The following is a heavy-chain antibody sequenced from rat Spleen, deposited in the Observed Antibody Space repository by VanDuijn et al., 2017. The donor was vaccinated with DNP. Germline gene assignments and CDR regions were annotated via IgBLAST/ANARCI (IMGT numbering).Heavy chain of an antibody. CDR3: TTHLHTYLGSYFDY. Sequence: EVQLVESGGGLVQPGRSLKLSCAASGFTFSAYYMAWVRQAPAKGLEWVAYIGSPAYAPYSTDSVKGRFTISRDNIQDTLYLQVDSLRSEDTATYYCTTHLHTYLGSYFDYWGQGVMVTVSS. CDR1: GFTFSAYY. D-gene: IGHD2-1*01. J-gene: IGHJ2*01. CDR2: IGSPAYAP. V-gene: IGHV5-27*01.